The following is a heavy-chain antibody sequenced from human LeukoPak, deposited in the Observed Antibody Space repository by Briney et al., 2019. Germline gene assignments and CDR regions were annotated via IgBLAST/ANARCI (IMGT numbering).Heavy chain of an antibody. J-gene: IGHJ5*02. V-gene: IGHV4-34*01. CDR3: ARGDYDILP. Sequence: SETLSLTCTVSGASISSYYWSWIRQPPGKGLEWIGEINHSGSTNYNPSLKSRVTISVDTSKNQFSLKLSSVTAADTAVYYCARGDYDILPWGQGTLVTVSS. D-gene: IGHD3-9*01. CDR2: INHSGST. CDR1: GASISSYY.